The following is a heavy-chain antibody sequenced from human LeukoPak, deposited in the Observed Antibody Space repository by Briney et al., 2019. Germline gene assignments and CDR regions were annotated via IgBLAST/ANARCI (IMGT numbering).Heavy chain of an antibody. Sequence: GGSLRLSCAASGFTFDDYAMHWVRQAPGKGLEWVSGNSWNSGSIGYADSVKCRFTISRDNAKNSLYLQMNSLRAEDTALYYCAKDRDGSGSYSNWGQGTLVTVSS. D-gene: IGHD3-10*01. V-gene: IGHV3-9*01. J-gene: IGHJ4*02. CDR3: AKDRDGSGSYSN. CDR1: GFTFDDYA. CDR2: NSWNSGSI.